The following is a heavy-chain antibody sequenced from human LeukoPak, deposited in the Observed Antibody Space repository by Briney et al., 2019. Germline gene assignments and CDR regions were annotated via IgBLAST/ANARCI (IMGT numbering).Heavy chain of an antibody. CDR2: ITGSGDNT. V-gene: IGHV3-23*01. Sequence: GGSLRLSCAASGFTFSNSGMSWVRQAPGKGLEWVSAITGSGDNTYCADSVKGRFTISRDNSKNTLYLQMSSLRAEDTAVYYCAKIGGYFDYWGQGTLVTVSS. J-gene: IGHJ4*02. CDR3: AKIGGYFDY. CDR1: GFTFSNSG. D-gene: IGHD3-10*01.